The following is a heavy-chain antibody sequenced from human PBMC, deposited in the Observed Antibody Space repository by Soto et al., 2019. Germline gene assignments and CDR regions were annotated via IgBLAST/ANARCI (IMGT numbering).Heavy chain of an antibody. Sequence: SETLSLTCTVSGGSISSSYWSWIRQPPGKGLEWIGYIYYSGSTNYNPSLKSRVTISVDTSKNQFSLKLSSVTAADTALYYCAKELNYDILTGSAGFDYWGQGTLVTVSS. J-gene: IGHJ4*02. D-gene: IGHD3-9*01. V-gene: IGHV4-59*01. CDR1: GGSISSSY. CDR3: AKELNYDILTGSAGFDY. CDR2: IYYSGST.